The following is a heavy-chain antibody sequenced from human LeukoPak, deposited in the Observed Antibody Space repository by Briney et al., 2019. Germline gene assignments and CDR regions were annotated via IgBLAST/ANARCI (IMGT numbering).Heavy chain of an antibody. D-gene: IGHD2-2*01. V-gene: IGHV3-74*01. J-gene: IGHJ4*02. CDR3: ARDYCSTTTCLDY. CDR1: VFTFCTYW. CDR2: INSDGSST. Sequence: GGSLRLSCAASVFTFCTYWMHWVRQAPGKGLVWVSRINSDGSSTIYADSVKGRFTISREDSKNTLYLQMNSLRVEDTAMYYCARDYCSTTTCLDYWGQGTLVTVSS.